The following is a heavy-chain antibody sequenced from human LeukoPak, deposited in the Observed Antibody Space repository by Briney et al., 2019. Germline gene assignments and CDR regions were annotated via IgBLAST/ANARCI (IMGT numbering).Heavy chain of an antibody. CDR2: ISYDGNKE. Sequence: GGSLRLSCAASGFTFSSYAVHWVRQAPGKGLEWVALISYDGNKEYYADSVKGRFTISRDNSKNTLYLQMNSLRAEDTAVYYCARGILGRDTAMDYWGQGTLVTVSS. D-gene: IGHD5-18*01. CDR3: ARGILGRDTAMDY. CDR1: GFTFSSYA. J-gene: IGHJ4*02. V-gene: IGHV3-30-3*01.